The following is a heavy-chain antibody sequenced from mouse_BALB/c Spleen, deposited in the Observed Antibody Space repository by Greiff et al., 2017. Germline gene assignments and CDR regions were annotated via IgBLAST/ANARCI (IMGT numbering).Heavy chain of an antibody. CDR2: ISSGGSYT. CDR1: GFTFSSYA. V-gene: IGHV5-9-4*01. Sequence: EVMLVESGGGLVKPGGSLKLSCAASGFTFSSYAMSWVRQSPEKRLEWVAEISSGGSYTYYPDTVTGRFTISRDNAKNTLYLEMSSLRSEDTAMYYCARGAGNSYAMDYWGQGTSVTVSS. D-gene: IGHD2-1*01. CDR3: ARGAGNSYAMDY. J-gene: IGHJ4*01.